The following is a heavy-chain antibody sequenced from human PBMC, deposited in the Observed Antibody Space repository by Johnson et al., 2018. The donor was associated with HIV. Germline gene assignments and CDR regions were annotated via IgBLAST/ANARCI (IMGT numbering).Heavy chain of an antibody. Sequence: VQLVESGGGLVQPGGSLRLSCAASGFTFSRYGIHWVRQAPGKGLEWVSAIGGSGGSTYYADSVKGRFTISRDNSKNTLYLQMNSLRVEDTAVYYCASEVRGVLDIWGQGTMVTVSS. V-gene: IGHV3-23*04. CDR2: IGGSGGST. CDR3: ASEVRGVLDI. J-gene: IGHJ3*02. D-gene: IGHD3-10*01. CDR1: GFTFSRYG.